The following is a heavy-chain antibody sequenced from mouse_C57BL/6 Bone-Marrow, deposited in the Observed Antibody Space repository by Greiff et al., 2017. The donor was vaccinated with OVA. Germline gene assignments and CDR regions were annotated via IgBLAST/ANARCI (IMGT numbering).Heavy chain of an antibody. J-gene: IGHJ4*01. CDR3: ARRWLLPYYYAMDY. D-gene: IGHD2-3*01. CDR1: GYAFSSSW. CDR2: IYPGDGDT. V-gene: IGHV1-82*01. Sequence: QVQLQQSGPELVKPGASVKISCKASGYAFSSSWMNWVKQRPGKGLEWIGRIYPGDGDTNYNGKFKGKATLTADKSSSTAYMQLSSLTSEDSAVYFCARRWLLPYYYAMDYWGQGTSVTVSS.